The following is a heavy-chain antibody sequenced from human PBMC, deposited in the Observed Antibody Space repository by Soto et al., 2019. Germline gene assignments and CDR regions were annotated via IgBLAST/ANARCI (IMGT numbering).Heavy chain of an antibody. Sequence: QVQLVQSGAEVKKPGSSVKVSCKASGDTFSTHTLSWVRQAPGQGPEWMGRIIPVLDIANYAPKFRGRVTFTADKPTPTAYMELSSLPPDATAVYYCTPSGPATFDYWGQGTLVTVSS. J-gene: IGHJ4*02. CDR2: IIPVLDIA. D-gene: IGHD3-10*01. V-gene: IGHV1-69*02. CDR1: GDTFSTHT. CDR3: TPSGPATFDY.